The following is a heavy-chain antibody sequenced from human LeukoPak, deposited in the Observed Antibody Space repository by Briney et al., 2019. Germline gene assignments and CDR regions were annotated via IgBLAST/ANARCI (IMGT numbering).Heavy chain of an antibody. CDR3: APRTGYSSSWVDY. V-gene: IGHV3-23*01. Sequence: GGSLRLSCAASGFTFSSYAMSWVRQAPGKGLEWVSAISGSGGSTYYADSVKGRFTISRDNSMNTLYLQMNSLRAEDTAVYYCAPRTGYSSSWVDYWGQGTLVTVSS. CDR1: GFTFSSYA. CDR2: ISGSGGST. J-gene: IGHJ4*02. D-gene: IGHD6-13*01.